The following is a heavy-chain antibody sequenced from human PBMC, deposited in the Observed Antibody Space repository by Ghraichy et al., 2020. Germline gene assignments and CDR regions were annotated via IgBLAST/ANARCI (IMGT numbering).Heavy chain of an antibody. J-gene: IGHJ4*02. CDR3: AKEVAVAGLLTIDY. V-gene: IGHV3-23*01. D-gene: IGHD6-19*01. CDR2: ISGSGYSADST. CDR1: GLTLRYSS. Sequence: LSLTCAASGLTLRYSSMAWVRQAPGKGPEWVSAISGSGYSADSTHYADAVKGRFTISRDISKNTLFVQMNSLRAEDTAVYYCAKEVAVAGLLTIDYWGQGTLVTVSS.